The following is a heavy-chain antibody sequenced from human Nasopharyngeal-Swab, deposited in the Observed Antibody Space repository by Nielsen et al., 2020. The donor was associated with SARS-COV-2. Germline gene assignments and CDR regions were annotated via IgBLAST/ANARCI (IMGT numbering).Heavy chain of an antibody. CDR2: INHSGST. D-gene: IGHD3-10*01. CDR3: ARDRRWFGESDDAFDI. J-gene: IGHJ3*02. CDR1: GGSFSGYY. Sequence: SETLSLTCAVYGGSFSGYYWSWIRQPPGKGLEWIGEINHSGSTNYNPSLKSRVTISVDTSKNQFSLKLSSVTAADTAVYYCARDRRWFGESDDAFDIWGQGTMVTVSS. V-gene: IGHV4-34*01.